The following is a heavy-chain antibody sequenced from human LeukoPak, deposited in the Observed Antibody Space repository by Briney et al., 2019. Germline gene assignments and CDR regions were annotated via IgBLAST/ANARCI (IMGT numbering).Heavy chain of an antibody. CDR2: IIPIFGTA. J-gene: IGHJ6*03. CDR1: GCTFTGYY. V-gene: IGHV1-69*13. D-gene: IGHD5-18*01. Sequence: SVKVSCKACGCTFTGYYMHWVRQAPGQGLEWMGGIIPIFGTANYAQKFQGRVTITADESTSTAYMELSSLRSEDTAAYYCASSFNSYGYTPSYYYYYMDVWGKGTTVTVSS. CDR3: ASSFNSYGYTPSYYYYYMDV.